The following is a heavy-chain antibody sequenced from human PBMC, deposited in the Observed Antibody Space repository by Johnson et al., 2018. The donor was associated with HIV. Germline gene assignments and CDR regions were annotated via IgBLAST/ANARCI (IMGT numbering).Heavy chain of an antibody. Sequence: VQLVESGGGLVHPGGSLRLSCAASGFTFSSYWMHWVPQAPGKGLVWVSRINSDGSSTSYADSVKGRFTISRDNAKNTLYLQMNSLRAEDTAVYYCARGRYYDYVWGSYQDEGDIWGQGTMVTVSS. CDR2: INSDGSST. D-gene: IGHD3-16*01. V-gene: IGHV3-74*02. CDR3: ARGRYYDYVWGSYQDEGDI. J-gene: IGHJ3*02. CDR1: GFTFSSYW.